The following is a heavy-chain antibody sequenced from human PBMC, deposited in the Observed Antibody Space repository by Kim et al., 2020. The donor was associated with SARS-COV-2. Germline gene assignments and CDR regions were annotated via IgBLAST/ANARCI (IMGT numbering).Heavy chain of an antibody. V-gene: IGHV3-30*18. D-gene: IGHD4-17*01. CDR3: AKEPYGDPYYYYYYMDV. J-gene: IGHJ6*03. CDR1: GFTFSSYG. Sequence: GGSLRLSCAASGFTFSSYGMHWVRQAPGKGLEWVAVISYDGSNKYYADSVKGRFTISRDNSKNTLYLQMNSLRAEDTAVYYCAKEPYGDPYYYYYYMDVWGKGTTVTVSS. CDR2: ISYDGSNK.